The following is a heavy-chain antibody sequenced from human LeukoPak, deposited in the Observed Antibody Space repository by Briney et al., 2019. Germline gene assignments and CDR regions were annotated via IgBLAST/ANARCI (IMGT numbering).Heavy chain of an antibody. D-gene: IGHD3-22*01. CDR3: ARGRGYYDSSGSFFGY. V-gene: IGHV4-34*01. CDR1: GGSFSGDY. J-gene: IGHJ4*02. Sequence: SETLSLTCAVYGGSFSGDYWSWIRQPPGKGLEWIGEINHSGSTNYNPSLKSRVTISVDTSKNQFSLKLSSVTAADTAVYYCARGRGYYDSSGSFFGYWGQGTLVTVSS. CDR2: INHSGST.